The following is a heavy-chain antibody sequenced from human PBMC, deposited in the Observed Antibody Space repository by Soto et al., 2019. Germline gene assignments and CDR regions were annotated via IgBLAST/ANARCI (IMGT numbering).Heavy chain of an antibody. J-gene: IGHJ6*02. D-gene: IGHD3-9*01. Sequence: XSVKVSCKVSGYTLTELSMHWVRQAPGKGLERMGGFDPEDGETIYAQKFQGRVTMTEDTSTDTAYMELSSLRSEDTAVYYCAAGILTGYSIGWGYYYYGMDVWGQGTTVTVSS. CDR3: AAGILTGYSIGWGYYYYGMDV. CDR1: GYTLTELS. CDR2: FDPEDGET. V-gene: IGHV1-24*01.